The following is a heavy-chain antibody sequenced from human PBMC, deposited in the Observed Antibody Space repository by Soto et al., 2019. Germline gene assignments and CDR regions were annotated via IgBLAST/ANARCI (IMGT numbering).Heavy chain of an antibody. CDR3: AKDAVPGDGWWLLEH. J-gene: IGHJ1*01. V-gene: IGHV3-23*05. D-gene: IGHD2-21*02. CDR1: GFGFSSYS. Sequence: PGGSLRLSCRGSGFGFSSYSFAFFRHSPCKGLECVAGLYGSGRGIEYADSVRGRFTISRDNSRNTVYLDMNYLRGDDTAVYYCAKDAVPGDGWWLLEHWGRGTVVTVSS. CDR2: LYGSGRGI.